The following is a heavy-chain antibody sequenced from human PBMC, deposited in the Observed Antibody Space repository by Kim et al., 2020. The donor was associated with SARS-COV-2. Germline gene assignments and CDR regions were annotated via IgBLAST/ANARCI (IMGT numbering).Heavy chain of an antibody. CDR1: GYIFTSYY. Sequence: ASVKVSCKASGYIFTSYYMHWVRQAPGQGLEWMGIINPSGGSTSYAQKFQGRVTMTRDTSTSTVYMELSSLRSEDTAVYYCARDTPDSSGYLGWAFDYWGQGTLVTVSS. D-gene: IGHD3-22*01. CDR2: INPSGGST. V-gene: IGHV1-46*01. CDR3: ARDTPDSSGYLGWAFDY. J-gene: IGHJ4*02.